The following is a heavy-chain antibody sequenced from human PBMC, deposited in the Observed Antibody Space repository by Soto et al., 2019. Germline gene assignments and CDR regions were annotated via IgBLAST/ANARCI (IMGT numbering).Heavy chain of an antibody. Sequence: QVQLVQSGAEEKKPGASVKVSCKASGYTFTSYAMHWVRQAPGQRPEWMGWINAGNGNTKYSQKFQGRVTITRDTSAGRAYLELSSLRSEYTAVYYCAMSIGVVTALDYWGQGTLVTDSS. CDR2: INAGNGNT. CDR3: AMSIGVVTALDY. D-gene: IGHD2-21*02. J-gene: IGHJ4*02. V-gene: IGHV1-3*05. CDR1: GYTFTSYA.